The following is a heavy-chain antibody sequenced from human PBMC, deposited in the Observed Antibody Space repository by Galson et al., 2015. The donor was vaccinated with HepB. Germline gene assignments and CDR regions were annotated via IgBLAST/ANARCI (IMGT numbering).Heavy chain of an antibody. J-gene: IGHJ4*02. Sequence: SLRLSCAASGFTFTNSWMDWVRQAPGKGLEWVANIKADGSEKYYVDSVRGRFTISRDNTKNSLCLQMNSLRAEDTAMYYCSTALNYWGQGTLVTVSS. CDR3: STALNY. CDR2: IKADGSEK. V-gene: IGHV3-7*01. CDR1: GFTFTNSW.